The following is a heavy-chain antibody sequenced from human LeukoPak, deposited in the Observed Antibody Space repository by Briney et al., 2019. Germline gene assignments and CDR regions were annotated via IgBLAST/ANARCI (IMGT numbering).Heavy chain of an antibody. CDR1: GFTVSSNY. Sequence: GGSLRLXCAAPGFTVSSNYMSWVRQAPGKGLEWVSVIYSGGSTYYADSVKGRFTISRDNSKNTLYLQMNSLRAEDTAVYYCASELWFGELLTSDYWGQGTLVTVSS. J-gene: IGHJ4*02. CDR3: ASELWFGELLTSDY. V-gene: IGHV3-66*02. D-gene: IGHD3-10*01. CDR2: IYSGGST.